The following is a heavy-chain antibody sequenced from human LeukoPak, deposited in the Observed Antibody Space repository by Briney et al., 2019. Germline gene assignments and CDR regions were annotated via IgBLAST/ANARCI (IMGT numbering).Heavy chain of an antibody. V-gene: IGHV1-2*06. CDR3: ARDKAVVAATFWFDP. J-gene: IGHJ5*02. CDR2: INPNSGGT. Sequence: ASVKVSCKASGYTFTGYYMHWVRQAPGQGLEWMGRINPNSGGTNYAQKFQGRVTMTRDTSISTAYMELSRLRSDDTAVYYCARDKAVVAATFWFDPWGQGTLVTASS. CDR1: GYTFTGYY. D-gene: IGHD2-15*01.